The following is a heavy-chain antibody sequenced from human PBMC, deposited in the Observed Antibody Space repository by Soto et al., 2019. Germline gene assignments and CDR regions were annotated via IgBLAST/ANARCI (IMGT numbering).Heavy chain of an antibody. Sequence: PSETLSLTCTVSGGSISGYYWSWIRQPAGKGLEWLGRIYTSGTTNYNPSLKSRITMSVDTSKNQLSLKLSSVTVADTAVYYCARDIAAAGMEDWFDPWGQGTLVTVSS. CDR1: GGSISGYY. D-gene: IGHD6-13*01. CDR2: IYTSGTT. CDR3: ARDIAAAGMEDWFDP. J-gene: IGHJ5*02. V-gene: IGHV4-4*07.